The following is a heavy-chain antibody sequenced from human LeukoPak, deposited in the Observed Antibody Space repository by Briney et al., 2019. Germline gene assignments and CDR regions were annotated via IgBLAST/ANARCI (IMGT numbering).Heavy chain of an antibody. V-gene: IGHV1-24*01. J-gene: IGHJ4*02. CDR1: GYTLTELS. D-gene: IGHD4-17*01. CDR2: FGPEDGET. CDR3: ATGPRIYGAWDYFDY. Sequence: GASVKVSCKVSGYTLTELSMHWVRQAPGKGLEWMGGFGPEDGETIYAQKFQGRVTMAEDTSTDTAYMELSSLRSEDTAVYYCATGPRIYGAWDYFDYWGQGTLVTVSS.